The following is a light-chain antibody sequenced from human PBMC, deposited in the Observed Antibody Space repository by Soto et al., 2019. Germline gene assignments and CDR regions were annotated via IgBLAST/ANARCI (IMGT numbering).Light chain of an antibody. CDR2: EVS. CDR1: GSDVGGYNY. Sequence: QSVLTQPASVSGSPGQSITISCTGTGSDVGGYNYVSWYQQHPGKAPKLMIYEVSNRPSGVSNRFSGSKSGNTASLTISGLQAEDEADYYCSSYTSNSTHVVFGGGTKLTVL. V-gene: IGLV2-14*01. CDR3: SSYTSNSTHVV. J-gene: IGLJ2*01.